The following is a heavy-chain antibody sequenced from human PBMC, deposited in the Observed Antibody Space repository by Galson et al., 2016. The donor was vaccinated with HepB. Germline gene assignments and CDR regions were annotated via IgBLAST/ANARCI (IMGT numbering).Heavy chain of an antibody. CDR1: GFTFSSYA. Sequence: SLRLSCAASGFTFSSYAMHWVRQAPGKGLEWVAVISYDGSHKYYAASVKGRFTISRDNSKNTLSLQMNSLRAEDTAVYYCAKGYGVFAYWCQGTLVTVSA. CDR2: ISYDGSHK. CDR3: AKGYGVFAY. J-gene: IGHJ4*02. V-gene: IGHV3-30*18. D-gene: IGHD4-17*01.